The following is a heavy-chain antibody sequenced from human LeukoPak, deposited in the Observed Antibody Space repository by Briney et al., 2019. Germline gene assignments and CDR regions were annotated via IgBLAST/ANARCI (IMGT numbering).Heavy chain of an antibody. J-gene: IGHJ4*02. Sequence: SETLSLTCTVSGGSISSSSCYWGWLRQPPGKGLEWIGSIYYSGNTYYNPSLKSRVTISVDTSKNQFSLKLSSVTAADTAVYYCARALLGTLDYWGQGTLVTVSS. D-gene: IGHD1-14*01. CDR3: ARALLGTLDY. V-gene: IGHV4-39*07. CDR1: GGSISSSSCY. CDR2: IYYSGNT.